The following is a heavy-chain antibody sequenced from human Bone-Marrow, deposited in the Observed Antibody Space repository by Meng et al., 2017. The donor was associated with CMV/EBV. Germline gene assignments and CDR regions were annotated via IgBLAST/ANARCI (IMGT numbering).Heavy chain of an antibody. CDR2: ISSSSSYI. J-gene: IGHJ6*02. CDR3: ARFVLTHYYYYGMDV. D-gene: IGHD2-8*01. CDR1: GFTFSSYA. V-gene: IGHV3-21*01. Sequence: GESLKISCAASGFTFSSYAMHWVRQAPGKGLEWVSSISSSSSYIYYADSVKGRFTISRDNAKSSLYLQMNSLRAEDTAVYYCARFVLTHYYYYGMDVWGQGTTVTVSS.